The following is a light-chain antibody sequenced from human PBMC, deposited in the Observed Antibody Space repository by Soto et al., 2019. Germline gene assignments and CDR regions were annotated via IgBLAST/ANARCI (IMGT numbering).Light chain of an antibody. Sequence: EIVLTQSPATLSLSPGERATLSCRASQSVSSYLAWYQQKPGQAPRLLIYDASNRATGIPARFSGSGSGTDFTLTISSPEPEDFAVYYCQQRSKWPLGTFGQGTKVEIK. CDR1: QSVSSY. CDR3: QQRSKWPLGT. CDR2: DAS. V-gene: IGKV3-11*01. J-gene: IGKJ1*01.